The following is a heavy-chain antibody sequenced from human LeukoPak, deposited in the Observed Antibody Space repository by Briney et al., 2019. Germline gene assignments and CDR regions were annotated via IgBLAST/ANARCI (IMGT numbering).Heavy chain of an antibody. Sequence: TSETLSLTCTVSGGSISSYYWSWIRQPPGKGLEWIGYIYYSGSTNYNPSLKGRVTISVDTSKNQFSLKLSSVTAADTAVYYCARHWSDCSGGSCYVFDYWGQGTLVTVSS. D-gene: IGHD2-15*01. CDR2: IYYSGST. V-gene: IGHV4-59*08. CDR1: GGSISSYY. CDR3: ARHWSDCSGGSCYVFDY. J-gene: IGHJ4*02.